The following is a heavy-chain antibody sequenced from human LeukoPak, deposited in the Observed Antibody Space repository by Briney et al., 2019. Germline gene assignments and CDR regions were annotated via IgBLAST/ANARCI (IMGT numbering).Heavy chain of an antibody. CDR2: IRGGGGT. J-gene: IGHJ4*02. D-gene: IGHD6-13*01. CDR1: GFTFTNNA. V-gene: IGHV3-23*01. CDR3: SGHGSNSY. Sequence: GGSLRLSCAASGFTFTNNALSWFRQAPGKGLEWVSDIRGGGGTYYAESVKGRFTISRDNSKNTLYLQMNSLRAEDTALYYASGHGSNSYWGQGTLVTVSS.